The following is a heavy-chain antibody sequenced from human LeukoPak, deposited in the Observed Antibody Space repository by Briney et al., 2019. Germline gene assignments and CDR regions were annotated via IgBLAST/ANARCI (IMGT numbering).Heavy chain of an antibody. D-gene: IGHD3-10*01. J-gene: IGHJ4*02. CDR1: GFTVSSNY. CDR2: IYSGGST. V-gene: IGHV3-66*01. CDR3: ARGTVTMVDY. Sequence: GGSLRLSCAVSGFTVSSNYMSWVRQAPGRGLEWVSVIYSGGSTYYADSVKGRFTISRDNSKNSLFPQMNSLRAGDTAVYYCARGTVTMVDYWGQGTLVTASS.